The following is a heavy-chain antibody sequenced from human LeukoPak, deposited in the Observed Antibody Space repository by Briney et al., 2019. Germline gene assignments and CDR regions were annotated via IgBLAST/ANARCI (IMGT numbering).Heavy chain of an antibody. J-gene: IGHJ4*02. Sequence: PGGSLRLSCAASGFTFYTYAMSWVRQAPGKGLEWVSAISGRGDSTNYADSVKGRFTISRDNSKNTLYLQMNSLRAEDTAVYYCAKDLGYSYGYLVDYWGQGTLVTVSS. V-gene: IGHV3-23*01. CDR3: AKDLGYSYGYLVDY. CDR1: GFTFYTYA. D-gene: IGHD5-18*01. CDR2: ISGRGDST.